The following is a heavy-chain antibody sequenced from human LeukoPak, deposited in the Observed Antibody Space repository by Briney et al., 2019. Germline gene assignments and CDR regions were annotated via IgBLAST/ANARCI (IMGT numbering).Heavy chain of an antibody. J-gene: IGHJ2*01. Sequence: GASVKVSCKASGYTFTSYDINWVRQATGQGLEWMGWMNPNSGGTNYAQKFQGRVTMTRDTSISTAYMELSRLRSDDTAVYYCARELGLGLWGRGTLVTVSS. CDR3: ARELGLGL. CDR2: MNPNSGGT. V-gene: IGHV1-2*02. D-gene: IGHD3-16*01. CDR1: GYTFTSYD.